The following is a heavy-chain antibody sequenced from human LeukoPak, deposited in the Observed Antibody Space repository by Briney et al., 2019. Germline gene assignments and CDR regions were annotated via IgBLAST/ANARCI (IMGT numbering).Heavy chain of an antibody. CDR1: GGSFSGYY. CDR3: AVDLGYCSGGSCYSGRFDP. J-gene: IGHJ5*02. CDR2: IYTSGST. V-gene: IGHV4-59*10. D-gene: IGHD2-15*01. Sequence: SETLSLTCAVYGGSFSGYYWSWIRQPAGKGLEWIGRIYTSGSTNYNPSLKSRVTMSVDTSKNQFSLKLSSVTAADTAVYYCAVDLGYCSGGSCYSGRFDPWGQGTLVTVSS.